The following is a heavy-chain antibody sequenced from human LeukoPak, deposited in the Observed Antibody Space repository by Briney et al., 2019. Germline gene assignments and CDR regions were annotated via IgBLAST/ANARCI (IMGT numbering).Heavy chain of an antibody. CDR3: ARGITMIPPELLNAFDI. D-gene: IGHD3-22*01. CDR1: GFTYSSYA. CDR2: ISGSGGST. V-gene: IGHV3-23*01. J-gene: IGHJ3*02. Sequence: PGGSLRLSCAASGFTYSSYAMSWVHQAPGKVLEWVSAISGSGGSTYYADSVKGRFTISRDNSKNTLYLQMNSLRAEDTAVYYCARGITMIPPELLNAFDIWGQGTMVTVSS.